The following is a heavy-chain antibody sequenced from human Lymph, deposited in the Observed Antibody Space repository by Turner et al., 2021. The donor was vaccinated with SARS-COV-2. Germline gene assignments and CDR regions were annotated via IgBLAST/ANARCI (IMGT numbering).Heavy chain of an antibody. CDR1: GFTFDDYA. J-gene: IGHJ4*02. CDR2: ISWNSGSI. V-gene: IGHV3-9*01. D-gene: IGHD6-6*01. Sequence: GGLVQPGRSLRLSCAASGFTFDDYAMHWVRQAPGKGLEWVSGISWNSGSIGYAVSVKGRFTISRDNAKTSLYLQMNSLRAEDTALYYCAKDRGGEQLVRLFDYRGQGTLVTVSS. CDR3: AKDRGGEQLVRLFDY.